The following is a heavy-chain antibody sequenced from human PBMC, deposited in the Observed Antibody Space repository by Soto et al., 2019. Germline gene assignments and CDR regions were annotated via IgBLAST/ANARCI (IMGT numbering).Heavy chain of an antibody. J-gene: IGHJ6*02. CDR3: ARGVGSGRDYGLDV. V-gene: IGHV4-34*01. Sequence: QVQLQQWGAGLLKPSETLSLTCAVSGESFSDYFWSWFRQPPGKGLEWSGEIDQTGRTNYNPSLKSRVIMSVDMSKNQFSLNLSSVTAADTAMYYCARGVGSGRDYGLDVWGQGTTVTVS. CDR2: IDQTGRT. CDR1: GESFSDYF. D-gene: IGHD3-10*01.